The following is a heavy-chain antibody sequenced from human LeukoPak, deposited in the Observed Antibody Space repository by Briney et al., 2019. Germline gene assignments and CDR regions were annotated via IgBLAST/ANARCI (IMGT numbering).Heavy chain of an antibody. D-gene: IGHD2-15*01. J-gene: IGHJ6*02. CDR3: ARVGELGYCSGGSCGMDV. Sequence: ASVKVSCKASGYTFTGYYMHWVRQAPGQGLEWMGWINPNSGGTNYAQKFQGRVTMTRDTSISTAYMEMSRLRSDDTAVYYCARVGELGYCSGGSCGMDVWGQGTTVTVSS. V-gene: IGHV1-2*02. CDR1: GYTFTGYY. CDR2: INPNSGGT.